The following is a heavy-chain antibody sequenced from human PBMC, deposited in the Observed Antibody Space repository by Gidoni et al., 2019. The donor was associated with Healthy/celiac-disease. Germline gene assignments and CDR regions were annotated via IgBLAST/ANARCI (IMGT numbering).Heavy chain of an antibody. CDR3: ARDRGDYGDYSQSNWFDP. V-gene: IGHV4-39*07. CDR2: IYYSGST. CDR1: GGSISSSSYY. Sequence: QLQLQESGPGLVKPSETLSLTCTVSGGSISSSSYYWGWIRQPPGKGLEWIGSIYYSGSTYYNPSLKSRVTISVDTSKNQFSLKLSSVTTADTAVYYCARDRGDYGDYSQSNWFDPWGQGTLVTVSS. D-gene: IGHD4-17*01. J-gene: IGHJ5*02.